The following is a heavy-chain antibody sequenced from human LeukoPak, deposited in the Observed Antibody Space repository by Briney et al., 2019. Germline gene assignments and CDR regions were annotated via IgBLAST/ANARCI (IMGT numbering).Heavy chain of an antibody. CDR3: ARDPVLLWFGESKNNWFDP. CDR1: GYTFTSYG. Sequence: ASVKVSCKASGYTFTSYGISWVRQAPGQGLEWMGWIIASNGNTNYAQKLQGRVTMTTDTSTSTASMELRSLRPDDTAVEYCARDPVLLWFGESKNNWFDPWGQGTLVTVSS. V-gene: IGHV1-18*01. J-gene: IGHJ5*02. CDR2: IIASNGNT. D-gene: IGHD3-10*01.